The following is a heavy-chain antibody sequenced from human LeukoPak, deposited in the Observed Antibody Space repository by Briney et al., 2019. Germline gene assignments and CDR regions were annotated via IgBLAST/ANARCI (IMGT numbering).Heavy chain of an antibody. CDR2: ISGSGGNT. V-gene: IGHV3-23*01. D-gene: IGHD3-9*01. CDR1: RFTFSIYA. J-gene: IGHJ6*03. CDR3: AEGDYDILRYYYMDV. Sequence: GGSLKLSCAASRFTFSIYAMSWVRQAPGKGLEWVSGISGSGGNTYYADSVKGRFTISRDNSKNTLYLEMNSLRAEDTAVYRCAEGDYDILRYYYMDVWGKGTTVTVSS.